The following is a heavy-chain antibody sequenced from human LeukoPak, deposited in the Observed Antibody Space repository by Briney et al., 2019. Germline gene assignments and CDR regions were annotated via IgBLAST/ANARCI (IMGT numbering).Heavy chain of an antibody. D-gene: IGHD3-16*02. CDR2: ISRSGDYT. J-gene: IGHJ5*02. V-gene: IGHV3-23*01. CDR3: AKDTGHVWGGYRYDWFDP. Sequence: PGGSLRLSCAASGFSFSGYVMSWVRQAPGKGLEWVSVISRSGDYTNYADSVKGRFTISRDNSKNTLSLQMNSLRAEDTAVYYCAKDTGHVWGGYRYDWFDPWGQGTLVTVSS. CDR1: GFSFSGYV.